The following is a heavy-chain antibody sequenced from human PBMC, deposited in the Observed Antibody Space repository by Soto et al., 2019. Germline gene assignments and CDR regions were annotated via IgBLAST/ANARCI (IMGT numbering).Heavy chain of an antibody. D-gene: IGHD3-10*01. Sequence: QVQLVQSGAEVKKPGSSVKVSCKASGGTFSSLAISWVRQAPGQGLEWMGGLVPVFGTANYAQKFQDRVTITASKSTSTSYMELSSLRSEDTAVYYCARRPGVFDYWGQGTLVTVSS. CDR1: GGTFSSLA. CDR2: LVPVFGTA. J-gene: IGHJ4*02. CDR3: ARRPGVFDY. V-gene: IGHV1-69*06.